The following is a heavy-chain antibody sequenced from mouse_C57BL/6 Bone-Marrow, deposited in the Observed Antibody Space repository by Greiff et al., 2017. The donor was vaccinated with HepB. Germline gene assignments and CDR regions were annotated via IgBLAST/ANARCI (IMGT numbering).Heavy chain of an antibody. J-gene: IGHJ2*01. Sequence: VHVKQSGPELVKPGASVKISCKASGYSFTDYNMNWVKQSNGKSLEWIGVINPNYGTTSYNQKFKGKATLTVDQSSSTAYMQLNSLTSEDSAVYYCARGRLRRRRSGYFDYWGQGTTLTVSS. CDR3: ARGRLRRRRSGYFDY. V-gene: IGHV1-39*01. CDR1: GYSFTDYN. CDR2: INPNYGTT. D-gene: IGHD2-2*01.